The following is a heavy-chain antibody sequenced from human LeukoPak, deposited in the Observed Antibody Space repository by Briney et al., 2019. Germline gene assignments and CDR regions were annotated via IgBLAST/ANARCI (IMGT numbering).Heavy chain of an antibody. Sequence: SETLSLTCSVSGGSISSGDYFWTWIRQPPGKGLEYIGYIYYSGTTYYNPSLKSRITMTVDMSANQFSLRLTSVSAADTAVYYCTRAYWIGFHFDSWGQGILVSVSS. D-gene: IGHD3-3*01. J-gene: IGHJ4*02. CDR1: GGSISSGDYF. CDR2: IYYSGTT. V-gene: IGHV4-30-4*01. CDR3: TRAYWIGFHFDS.